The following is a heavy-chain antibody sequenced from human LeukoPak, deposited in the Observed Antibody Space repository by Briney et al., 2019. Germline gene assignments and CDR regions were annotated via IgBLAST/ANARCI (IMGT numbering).Heavy chain of an antibody. J-gene: IGHJ3*02. CDR3: TRPQLPRIAAAGTVFAFDI. CDR1: GFTFGDYA. Sequence: PGRSLRLSCTASGFTFGDYAMSWVRQAPGKGLEWVGFIRSKAYGGTTEYAASVKGRFTISRDDSKSIAYLQMNSLKTEDTAVYYCTRPQLPRIAAAGTVFAFDIWGQGTMVTVPS. CDR2: IRSKAYGGTT. V-gene: IGHV3-49*04. D-gene: IGHD6-13*01.